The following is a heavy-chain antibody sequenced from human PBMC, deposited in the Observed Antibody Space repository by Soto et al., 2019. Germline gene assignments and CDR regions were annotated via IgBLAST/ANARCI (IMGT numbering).Heavy chain of an antibody. CDR3: ARSRSNRGWYPSVSWFDP. V-gene: IGHV1-46*03. J-gene: IGHJ5*02. Sequence: GASVKVSCKASGYTFTSYYMHWVRQAPGQGLEWMGIINPSGGSTSYAQKFQGRVTMTRDTSTSTVYMELSSLRSEDTAVYYCARSRSNRGWYPSVSWFDPWGQGTLVTVSS. CDR1: GYTFTSYY. D-gene: IGHD6-19*01. CDR2: INPSGGST.